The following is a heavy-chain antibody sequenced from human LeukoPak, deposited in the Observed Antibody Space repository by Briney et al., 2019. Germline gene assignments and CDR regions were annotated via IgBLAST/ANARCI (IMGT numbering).Heavy chain of an antibody. V-gene: IGHV3-48*01. D-gene: IGHD3-22*01. Sequence: GGSPRLSCGASGFTFNSYNMNWVRQAPGKGLEWVSYISSSSSIIYYTDSVKGRFTISGDNAKNSLYLQMNSLRAEDTAMYFCAGDDSSGYFFDFWGQGTLVTVSS. CDR1: GFTFNSYN. CDR2: ISSSSSII. CDR3: AGDDSSGYFFDF. J-gene: IGHJ4*02.